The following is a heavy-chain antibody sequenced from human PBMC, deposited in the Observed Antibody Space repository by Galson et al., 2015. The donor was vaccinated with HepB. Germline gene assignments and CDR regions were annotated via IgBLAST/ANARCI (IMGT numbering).Heavy chain of an antibody. Sequence: SVKVSCKASGYTFTSNGISWVRQAPGQALEWMGWISTRSGNTNYAQRLQGRVTMTTDTSTSTAYMEVSSLRSDDTAVYYCARETPDTYYFDYWGQGTLVTVSS. V-gene: IGHV1-18*04. CDR3: ARETPDTYYFDY. CDR1: GYTFTSNG. D-gene: IGHD2-15*01. J-gene: IGHJ4*02. CDR2: ISTRSGNT.